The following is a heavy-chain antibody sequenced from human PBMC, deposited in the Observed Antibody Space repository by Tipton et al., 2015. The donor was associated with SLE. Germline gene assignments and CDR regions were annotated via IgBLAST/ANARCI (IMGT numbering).Heavy chain of an antibody. D-gene: IGHD4-17*01. CDR1: GFTLRNYA. CDR2: MYSGGTT. V-gene: IGHV3-23*03. J-gene: IGHJ6*02. Sequence: FLRLSCAASGFTLRNYAMNWVRQAPGKGLEWVSIMYSGGTTYYADSVEGRFTISRDNSKNTLYLQMNSLRAEDTAVYYCARALGDYGYYYGMDVWGQGTTVTVSS. CDR3: ARALGDYGYYYGMDV.